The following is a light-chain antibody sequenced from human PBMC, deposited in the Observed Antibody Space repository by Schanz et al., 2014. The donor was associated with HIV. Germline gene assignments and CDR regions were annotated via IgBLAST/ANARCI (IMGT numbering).Light chain of an antibody. J-gene: IGKJ3*01. CDR1: LNVRTD. V-gene: IGKV3-20*01. CDR3: HHYGTSPPAFT. CDR2: GAS. Sequence: EIVLTQSPASLSVSPGERATLSCRASLNVRTDLAWFQQKPGQAPRLLIYGASTRATTFPARFSGSGSGTEFTLTISRLEPEDFAVYYCHHYGTSPPAFTFGPGTKVDIK.